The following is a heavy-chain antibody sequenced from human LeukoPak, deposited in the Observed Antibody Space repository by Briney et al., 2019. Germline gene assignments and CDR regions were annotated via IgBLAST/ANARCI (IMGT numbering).Heavy chain of an antibody. D-gene: IGHD3-22*01. V-gene: IGHV3-30*04. Sequence: PGGSLRLSCAASGFTFSSYAMHWVRQAPGKGLEWVAVISYDGSNKYYADSVKGRFTISRDNSKNTLYLQMNSLRAEDTAVYYCARDGNYYDSSGYYYAHSYYYYYMDVWGKGTTVTVSS. CDR2: ISYDGSNK. CDR1: GFTFSSYA. CDR3: ARDGNYYDSSGYYYAHSYYYYYMDV. J-gene: IGHJ6*03.